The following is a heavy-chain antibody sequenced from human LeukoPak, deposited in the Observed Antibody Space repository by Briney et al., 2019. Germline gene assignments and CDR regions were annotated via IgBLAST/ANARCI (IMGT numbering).Heavy chain of an antibody. J-gene: IGHJ4*02. D-gene: IGHD2-15*01. CDR2: IKHDGSEK. Sequence: GGSLRLSCAASGFTFSSYWMSWVRQAPGKGLERVANIKHDGSEKFYVDSVKGRFTISRDNAKNSLYLRMNSLRAEDTAVYYCARDWGYCSGDGCQERFDYWGQGTLVTASS. CDR3: ARDWGYCSGDGCQERFDY. V-gene: IGHV3-7*05. CDR1: GFTFSSYW.